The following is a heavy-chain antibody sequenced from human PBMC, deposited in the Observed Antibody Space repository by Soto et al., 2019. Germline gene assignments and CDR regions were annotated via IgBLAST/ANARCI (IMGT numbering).Heavy chain of an antibody. CDR1: GVSISSGDYY. J-gene: IGHJ4*01. D-gene: IGHD4-17*01. CDR3: ARGGLGYGDFDFDY. Sequence: QVQLQESCPGLGKPSHTLSLTCTVSGVSISSGDYYWSWIRQLPGKGLEWIGYIYYIGSTYYKPSLKRRITISVDTSKNQFSLKLSSVTAADKAVYYCARGGLGYGDFDFDYWGHGTLVTVS. V-gene: IGHV4-30-4*01. CDR2: IYYIGST.